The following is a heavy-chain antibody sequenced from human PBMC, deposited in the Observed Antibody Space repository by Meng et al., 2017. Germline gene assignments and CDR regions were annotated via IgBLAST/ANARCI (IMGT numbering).Heavy chain of an antibody. V-gene: IGHV7-4-1*02. CDR2: INTNTGNP. Sequence: GLLVESWFDFKRPGASVKVSCKASGYTFTSYAMNWVRQAPGQGLEWMGWINTNTGNPTYAQGFTGRFVFSLDTSVSTAYLQISSLKAEDTAVYYCARRYYYDSSGYYFYVFGYWGQGTLVTVSS. CDR3: ARRYYYDSSGYYFYVFGY. D-gene: IGHD3-22*01. J-gene: IGHJ4*02. CDR1: GYTFTSYA.